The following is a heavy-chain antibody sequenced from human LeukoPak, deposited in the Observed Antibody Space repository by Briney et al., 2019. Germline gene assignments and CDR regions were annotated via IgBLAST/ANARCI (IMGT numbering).Heavy chain of an antibody. D-gene: IGHD6-6*01. CDR1: GFTFSSYA. V-gene: IGHV3-23*01. CDR3: AKDLLSSSSVGY. CDR2: ISGSGGST. Sequence: GGSLRLSCAASGFTFSSYAMSWVRQAPGKGLEWVSAISGSGGSTYYADSVKGRFTISRDNPKNTLYLQMNSLRAEDTAVYYCAKDLLSSSSVGYWGQGTLVTVSS. J-gene: IGHJ4*02.